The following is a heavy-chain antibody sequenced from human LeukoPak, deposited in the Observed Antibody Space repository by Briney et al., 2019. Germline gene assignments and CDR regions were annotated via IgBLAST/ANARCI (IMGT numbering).Heavy chain of an antibody. Sequence: GASVKVSCKASGGTFSSYAISWVRQAPGQGLEWMGGIIPIFGTANYAQKFQGRVTITADESTSTAYMELSSLRSEDTAVYYCARVTFGPGQTGYCSGGSCYSYYYYYMDVWGKGTTVTISS. CDR3: ARVTFGPGQTGYCSGGSCYSYYYYYMDV. CDR1: GGTFSSYA. J-gene: IGHJ6*03. V-gene: IGHV1-69*13. D-gene: IGHD2-15*01. CDR2: IIPIFGTA.